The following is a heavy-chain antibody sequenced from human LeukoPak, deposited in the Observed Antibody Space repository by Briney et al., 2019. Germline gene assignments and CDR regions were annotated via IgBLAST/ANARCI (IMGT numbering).Heavy chain of an antibody. Sequence: PSETLSLTWAVYGGSLSGYYSGWIRQPPGEGLEWIGEINHSGSTNYNPSLKSRVTISVDTCKTQFSLKLSSVTAADTAVYYCARQRKIAAAGTRFDYWGQGTLVTVSS. CDR3: ARQRKIAAAGTRFDY. CDR2: INHSGST. D-gene: IGHD6-13*01. J-gene: IGHJ4*02. CDR1: GGSLSGYY. V-gene: IGHV4-34*01.